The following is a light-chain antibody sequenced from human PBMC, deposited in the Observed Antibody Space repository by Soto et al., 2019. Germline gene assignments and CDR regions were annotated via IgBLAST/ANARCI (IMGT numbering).Light chain of an antibody. V-gene: IGKV1-5*01. J-gene: IGKJ1*01. CDR1: QSISDW. CDR3: QQLKSYPQT. CDR2: DAS. Sequence: DIQMTQSPSTLSASVGDRVTITFRASQSISDWLAWYQQKPGKAPKLLIYDASSLETGVPSRFSGSGSGTEFTLTISSLQPKDFATYYCQQLKSYPQTFGQGTKVDI.